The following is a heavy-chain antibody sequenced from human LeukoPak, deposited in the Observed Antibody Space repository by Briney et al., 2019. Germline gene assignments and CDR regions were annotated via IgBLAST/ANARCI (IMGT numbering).Heavy chain of an antibody. CDR3: ARHGSNCSGGSCYTRIGAFDI. Sequence: PSETLSLTCTVSGYSINSGYYWGWIRQPPGKGLEWIGSIYHSGSTYYNPSLKSRVTISVDTSKNQFSLKLSSVTAADTAVYYCARHGSNCSGGSCYTRIGAFDIWGQGTMVTVSS. J-gene: IGHJ3*02. D-gene: IGHD2-15*01. CDR2: IYHSGST. V-gene: IGHV4-38-2*02. CDR1: GYSINSGYY.